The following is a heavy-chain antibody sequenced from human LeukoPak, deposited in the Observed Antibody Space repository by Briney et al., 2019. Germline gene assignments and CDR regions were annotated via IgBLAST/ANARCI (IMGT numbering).Heavy chain of an antibody. D-gene: IGHD6-19*01. J-gene: IGHJ4*02. V-gene: IGHV3-23*01. CDR1: GFTFSSYA. Sequence: GGSLRLSCAASGFTFSSYAMSWVRQAPGKVLEWVSAISGSGGSTYYADSVKGRFTISRDNSKNTLYLQMNSLRAEDTAVYYCAKTPYRIAVAGTGDYWGQGTLVTVSS. CDR3: AKTPYRIAVAGTGDY. CDR2: ISGSGGST.